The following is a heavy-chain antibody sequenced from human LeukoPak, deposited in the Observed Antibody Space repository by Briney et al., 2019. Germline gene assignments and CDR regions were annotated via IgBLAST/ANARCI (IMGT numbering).Heavy chain of an antibody. CDR1: GGSISSYY. D-gene: IGHD2-2*01. J-gene: IGHJ6*03. CDR3: AXXXXXXXAMGWDYYYYMDV. CDR2: IYTSGST. Sequence: SQTLSLTCTVSGGSISSYYWSWIRQPAGKGLEWIGRIYTSGSTNYNPSLKSRVTMSVDTSKNQFSLKLSSVTAADRAAYYCAXXXXXXXAMGWDYYYYMDVWGKGTTVTISS. V-gene: IGHV4-4*07.